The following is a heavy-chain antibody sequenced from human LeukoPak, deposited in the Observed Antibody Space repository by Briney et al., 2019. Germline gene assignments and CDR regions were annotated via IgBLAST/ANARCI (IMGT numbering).Heavy chain of an antibody. V-gene: IGHV3-23*01. J-gene: IGHJ4*02. CDR1: GFTFSSYA. Sequence: GGSLRLSCAASGFTFSSYAMSWVCQAPGKGLEWVSAISGSGGSTYSADSAKGRFTISRDNSEDTLYLQMNSLRAEDTAVYYGAKSRFTYGSGSYCSGYWGQGTLVTVSS. CDR3: AKSRFTYGSGSYCSGY. CDR2: ISGSGGST. D-gene: IGHD3-10*01.